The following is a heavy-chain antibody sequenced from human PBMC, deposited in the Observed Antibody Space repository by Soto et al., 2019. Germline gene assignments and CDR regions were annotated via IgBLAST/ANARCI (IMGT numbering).Heavy chain of an antibody. CDR3: AKDQEFLRAVAGFDY. CDR1: GFTFSGSS. D-gene: IGHD6-19*01. J-gene: IGHJ4*02. CDR2: IRNKANSYAT. V-gene: IGHV3-73*01. Sequence: HPVGSLRLSCAASGFTFSGSSVHWVRQASGKGLEWVGRIRNKANSYATAYAASVRGRFTISRDDSKNTAFLQMNSLNTEDTAVYYCAKDQEFLRAVAGFDYWGQGTLVTVSS.